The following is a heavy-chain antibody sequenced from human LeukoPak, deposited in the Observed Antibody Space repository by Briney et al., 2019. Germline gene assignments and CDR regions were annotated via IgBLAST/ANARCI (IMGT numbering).Heavy chain of an antibody. CDR2: ISYDGSNK. Sequence: GGSLRLSCAASGCTFSSYGMHWVRQAPGKGLEWVAVISYDGSNKYYADSVKGRFTSSRDNSKNTLYLQMNSLRAEDTAVYYCAKGWIQLWMRKDAFDIWGQGTMVTVSS. CDR1: GCTFSSYG. J-gene: IGHJ3*02. D-gene: IGHD5-18*01. CDR3: AKGWIQLWMRKDAFDI. V-gene: IGHV3-30*18.